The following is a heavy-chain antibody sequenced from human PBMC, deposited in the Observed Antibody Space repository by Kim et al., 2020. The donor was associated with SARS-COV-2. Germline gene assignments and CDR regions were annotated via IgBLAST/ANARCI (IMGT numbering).Heavy chain of an antibody. D-gene: IGHD3-10*01. CDR2: ISAYNGNT. J-gene: IGHJ6*02. CDR1: GYTFTSYG. CDR3: ARGTFGELQYYYGMDV. Sequence: ASVKVSCKASGYTFTSYGINWVRQAPGQGLEWMGWISAYNGNTNYAQKLQGRVTMTTDTSTSTAYMELRSLRSDDTAVYYCARGTFGELQYYYGMDVWGQGTTVTVSS. V-gene: IGHV1-18*01.